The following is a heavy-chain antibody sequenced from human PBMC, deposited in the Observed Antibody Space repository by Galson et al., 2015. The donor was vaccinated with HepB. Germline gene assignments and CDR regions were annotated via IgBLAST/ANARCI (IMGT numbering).Heavy chain of an antibody. V-gene: IGHV3-23*01. J-gene: IGHJ4*02. CDR1: GLTFDSYA. Sequence: SLRLSCAASGLTFDSYAMSWVRQDPVKGLEWVSSISGSGGSLYYPDSVKGRFTISRDNSKNTLYLQMNSLRAEDSALYYCARGIGGEPFDYWGQGTLVTVSS. CDR3: ARGIGGEPFDY. D-gene: IGHD2-21*01. CDR2: ISGSGGSL.